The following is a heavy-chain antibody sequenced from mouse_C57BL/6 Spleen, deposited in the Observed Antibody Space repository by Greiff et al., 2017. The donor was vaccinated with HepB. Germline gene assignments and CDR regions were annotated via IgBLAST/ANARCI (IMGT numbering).Heavy chain of an antibody. J-gene: IGHJ3*01. CDR3: ARDDGYAWFAY. Sequence: QVQLKESGAELVKPGASVKISCKASGYAFSSYWMNWVKQRPGKGLEWIGQIYPGDGDTNYNGKFKGKATLTADKSSSTAYMQLSSLTSEDSAVYFCARDDGYAWFAYWGQGTLVTVSA. V-gene: IGHV1-80*01. CDR2: IYPGDGDT. D-gene: IGHD2-3*01. CDR1: GYAFSSYW.